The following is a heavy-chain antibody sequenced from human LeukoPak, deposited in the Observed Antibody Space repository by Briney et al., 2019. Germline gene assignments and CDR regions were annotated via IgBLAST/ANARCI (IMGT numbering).Heavy chain of an antibody. D-gene: IGHD3-10*01. J-gene: IGHJ4*02. CDR3: ARSQSSRQITIPKTRRYFDY. Sequence: GGSLRLSCAASGFTFSSYDMHWVRQAPGKGLEWVAFIWSDGSNKYYADSVKGRFTISRDNSKNTLFLQMNSLRAEDTAVYYCARSQSSRQITIPKTRRYFDYWARESWSPSPQ. CDR2: IWSDGSNK. CDR1: GFTFSSYD. V-gene: IGHV3-30*02.